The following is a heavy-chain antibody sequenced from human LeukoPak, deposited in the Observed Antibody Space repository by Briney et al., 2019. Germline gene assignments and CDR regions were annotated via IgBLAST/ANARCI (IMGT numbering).Heavy chain of an antibody. V-gene: IGHV4-34*01. CDR2: INHSGST. CDR3: ARETLNYYDSSGNYAFDI. CDR1: GGSFSGYY. Sequence: SETLSLTCVVYGGSFSGYYWSWIRQPPGKGLEWIGEINHSGSTNYNPSLKSRVTISVDTSKNQFSLKLSSVTAADTAVYYCARETLNYYDSSGNYAFDIWGQGTMVTVSS. D-gene: IGHD3-22*01. J-gene: IGHJ3*02.